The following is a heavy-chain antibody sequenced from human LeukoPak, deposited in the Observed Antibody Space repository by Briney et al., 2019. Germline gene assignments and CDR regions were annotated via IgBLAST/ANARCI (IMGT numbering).Heavy chain of an antibody. D-gene: IGHD5-12*01. V-gene: IGHV3-53*01. CDR2: LYSSGST. J-gene: IGHJ3*02. CDR3: ARGITRQTYGYSDGWIAFDI. CDR1: GFNVSANY. Sequence: GGSLRLSCAASGFNVSANYMTWVRPAPGKGLESVSVLYSSGSTYYADSVWGRFTLSRDNSKNTLYLHMNSLRVEDTAVYYCARGITRQTYGYSDGWIAFDIWGQGTMVTVSS.